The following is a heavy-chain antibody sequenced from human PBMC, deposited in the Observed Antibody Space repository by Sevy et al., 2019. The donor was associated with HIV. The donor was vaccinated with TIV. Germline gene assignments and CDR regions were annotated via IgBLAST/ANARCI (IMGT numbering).Heavy chain of an antibody. CDR2: IYPGDSDT. V-gene: IGHV5-51*01. D-gene: IGHD2-21*01. Sequence: GESLKISCKGSGYSFTDYWIGWVRQMPGKGLESMGVIYPGDSDTRHSPSFQGQVTISADKSIGAAYLQWSSLKASDTAMYYCARLVVRGLLHSAFDIWGQGTMVTVSS. CDR1: GYSFTDYW. CDR3: ARLVVRGLLHSAFDI. J-gene: IGHJ3*02.